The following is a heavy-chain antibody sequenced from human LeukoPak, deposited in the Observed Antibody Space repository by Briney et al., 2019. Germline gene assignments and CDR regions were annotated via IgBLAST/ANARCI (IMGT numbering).Heavy chain of an antibody. CDR1: GGSISSYY. CDR2: IYSTGRA. CDR3: ARTRWLQENDY. Sequence: PSETLSLTCTVYGGSISSYYWSWIRQPAGKGLEWIGRIYSTGRANYNPSLKSRVTMSVDTSENQFSLKLSSVTAADTAVYYCARTRWLQENDYWGQGTLVTVSS. V-gene: IGHV4-4*07. J-gene: IGHJ4*02. D-gene: IGHD5-24*01.